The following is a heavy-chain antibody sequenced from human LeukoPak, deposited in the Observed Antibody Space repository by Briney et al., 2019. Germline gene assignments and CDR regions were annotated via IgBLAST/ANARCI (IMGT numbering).Heavy chain of an antibody. J-gene: IGHJ4*02. CDR2: INHSGST. CDR1: GGSFSGYY. Sequence: PSETLSLTCAVYGGSFSGYYWSWIRQPPGKGLEWIGEINHSGSTNYNPSLKSRVTISVDTSKNQFSLKLSSVTAADTAVYYCARGPKPGNNDYWGQGTLVTVSS. CDR3: ARGPKPGNNDY. V-gene: IGHV4-34*01.